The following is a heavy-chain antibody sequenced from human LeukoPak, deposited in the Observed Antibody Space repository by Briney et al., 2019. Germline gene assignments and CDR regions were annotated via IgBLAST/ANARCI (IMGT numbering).Heavy chain of an antibody. CDR2: IIPIFGTA. CDR3: ARLDEYSSSSRYYGMDV. CDR1: GGTFSSYA. V-gene: IGHV1-69*13. J-gene: IGHJ6*02. Sequence: SVKVSCKASGGTFSSYAISWVRQAPGQGLEWMGGIIPIFGTANCAQKFQGRVTITADESTSTAYMELSSLRSEDTAVYYCARLDEYSSSSRYYGMDVWGQGTTVTVSS. D-gene: IGHD6-6*01.